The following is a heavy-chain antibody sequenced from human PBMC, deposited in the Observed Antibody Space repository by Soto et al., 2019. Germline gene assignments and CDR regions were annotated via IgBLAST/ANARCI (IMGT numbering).Heavy chain of an antibody. V-gene: IGHV4-34*01. CDR3: AGGEKLRYDAFDT. Sequence: PSETLSLTCAVYGGSFSGYYWSWIRQPPGKGLEWIGEINHSGSTNYNPSLKSRVTISVDTSKNQFSLKLSSVTAADTAVYYCAGGEKLRYDAFDTWGQGTMVT. CDR2: INHSGST. D-gene: IGHD4-17*01. CDR1: GGSFSGYY. J-gene: IGHJ3*02.